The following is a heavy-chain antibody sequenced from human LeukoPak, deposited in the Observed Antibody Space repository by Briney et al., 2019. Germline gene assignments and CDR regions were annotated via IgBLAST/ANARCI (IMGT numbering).Heavy chain of an antibody. V-gene: IGHV3-23*01. CDR1: GFTFSNYV. CDR3: AKHRFESGGYHSTD. D-gene: IGHD3-22*01. Sequence: GGSLRLSCAASGFTFSNYVMSWVRQAPGKGLEWVAAISGSDGRTYFTDSVKGRFTVSRDNSKNTLYLQMNSLRDEDTAVYYCAKHRFESGGYHSTDWGQGTLVTVSS. J-gene: IGHJ4*02. CDR2: ISGSDGRT.